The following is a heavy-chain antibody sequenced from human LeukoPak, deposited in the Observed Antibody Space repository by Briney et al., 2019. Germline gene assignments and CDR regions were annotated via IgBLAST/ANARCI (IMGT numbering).Heavy chain of an antibody. D-gene: IGHD1-26*01. CDR1: GGSISSYY. V-gene: IGHV4-59*01. Sequence: PSETLSLTCTVSGGSISSYYWSWIRQPPGKGLEWIGYIYYSGSTNYNPSLKSRVTISVDTSKNQFSLKLSSVTAADTAVYYCARGGWSDRFDPWGQGTLVTVSS. CDR2: IYYSGST. CDR3: ARGGWSDRFDP. J-gene: IGHJ5*02.